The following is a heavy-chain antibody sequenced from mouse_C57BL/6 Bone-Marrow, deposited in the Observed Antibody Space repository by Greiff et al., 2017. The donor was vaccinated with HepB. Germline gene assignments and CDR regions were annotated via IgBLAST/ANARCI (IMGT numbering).Heavy chain of an antibody. Sequence: QVHVKQSGPELVKPGASVKLSCKASGYTFTSYDINWVKQRPGQGLKWIGWIYPRDGSTKYNEKFKGKATLTVDTSSSTAYMELHSLTSEDSAVYFCAREGFITSPLYWYFEVWGTGATVTVSS. V-gene: IGHV1-85*01. CDR2: IYPRDGST. CDR1: GYTFTSYD. D-gene: IGHD1-1*01. CDR3: AREGFITSPLYWYFEV. J-gene: IGHJ1*03.